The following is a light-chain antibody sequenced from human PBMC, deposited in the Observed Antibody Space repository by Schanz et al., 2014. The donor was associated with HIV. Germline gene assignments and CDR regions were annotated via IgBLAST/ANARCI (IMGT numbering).Light chain of an antibody. Sequence: EIVLTQSPGTLSLSPGERGTLSCRASQSVSSNLGWYQQKPGQAPRLLIYDASNRATGIPARFSGSGSGTDFTLTISSLEPEDFAVYYCQHFGDSRGTFGGGTKVDI. V-gene: IGKV3D-11*03. J-gene: IGKJ4*02. CDR3: QHFGDSRGT. CDR1: QSVSSN. CDR2: DAS.